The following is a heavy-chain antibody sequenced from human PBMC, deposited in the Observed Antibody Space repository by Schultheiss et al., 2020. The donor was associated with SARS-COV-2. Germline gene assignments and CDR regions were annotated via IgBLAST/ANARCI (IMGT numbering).Heavy chain of an antibody. V-gene: IGHV3-23*01. J-gene: IGHJ6*02. CDR1: GFTFSSYA. CDR3: AKDLGAYYYYYGKDV. Sequence: SCAASGFTFSSYAMSWVRQAPGKGLEWVSTISGSGSTTYYADSVKGRFTISRDNSKNTLYLQMNGLRAEDTAVYYCAKDLGAYYYYYGKDVWGQGTSVTVSS. CDR2: ISGSGSTT. D-gene: IGHD3-16*01.